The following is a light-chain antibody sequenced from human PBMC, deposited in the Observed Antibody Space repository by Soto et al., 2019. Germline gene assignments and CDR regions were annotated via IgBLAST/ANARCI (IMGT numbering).Light chain of an antibody. Sequence: EIVLTQYPATLSLSPGERATLSCRASQSVSSYLAWYQPTPGQAPRLLTYDASNRATGIPARFTGSMSGTDFTRTISSLEPEDFTVYYCQQRSNWPITFSQGTRLKIK. J-gene: IGKJ5*01. CDR3: QQRSNWPIT. V-gene: IGKV3-11*01. CDR2: DAS. CDR1: QSVSSY.